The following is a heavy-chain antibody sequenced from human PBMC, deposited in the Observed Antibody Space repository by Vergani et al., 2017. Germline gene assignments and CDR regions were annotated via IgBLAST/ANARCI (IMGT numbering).Heavy chain of an antibody. V-gene: IGHV5-51*01. D-gene: IGHD3-10*01. J-gene: IGHJ3*01. Sequence: EKQWVQSGSETKKPGESLKISCQAFGYIFSNFWIGWVRQRPGRGLEWMGIIYPGDSEVKSNPTFRGQVIFSVDTSVNTAYLQWRSLQASDTATYFCASGGHGSENGGALQLWGQGTNITVSS. CDR3: ASGGHGSENGGALQL. CDR1: GYIFSNFW. CDR2: IYPGDSEV.